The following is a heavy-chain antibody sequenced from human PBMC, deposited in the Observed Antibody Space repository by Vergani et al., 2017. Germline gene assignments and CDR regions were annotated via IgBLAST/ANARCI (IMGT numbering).Heavy chain of an antibody. Sequence: EVQLLESGGGLVQPGGSLRLSCAASGFTFSSYAMSWVCQAPGKGLDGVSAFSGSGGITYYADSVKVRFTISRDNSKNTLYLQMNSLRAEDTDVYYCAKSEAILLWFGEDTFDIWGQGTMVTVSS. D-gene: IGHD3-10*01. CDR3: AKSEAILLWFGEDTFDI. CDR2: FSGSGGIT. J-gene: IGHJ3*02. CDR1: GFTFSSYA. V-gene: IGHV3-23*01.